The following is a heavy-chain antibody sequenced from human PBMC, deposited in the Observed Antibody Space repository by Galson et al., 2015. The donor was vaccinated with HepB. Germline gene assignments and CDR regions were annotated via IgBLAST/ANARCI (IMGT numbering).Heavy chain of an antibody. CDR3: ARGPEVAYCGGDCPHMGDY. CDR1: GFTFSSYS. J-gene: IGHJ4*02. CDR2: ISSSSSTI. Sequence: SLRLSCAASGFTFSSYSMNWVRQAPGKGLEWVSYISSSSSTIYYADSVKGRFTISRDNAKNSLYLQMNSLRDEDTAVYYCARGPEVAYCGGDCPHMGDYWGQGTLVTVSS. V-gene: IGHV3-48*02. D-gene: IGHD2-21*02.